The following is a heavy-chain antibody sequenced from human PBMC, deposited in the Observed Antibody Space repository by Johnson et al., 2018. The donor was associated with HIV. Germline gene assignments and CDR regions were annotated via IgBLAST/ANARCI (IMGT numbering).Heavy chain of an antibody. CDR3: ARAVNSRAAICAFDI. CDR2: ISSSGSTI. D-gene: IGHD6-13*01. V-gene: IGHV3-11*04. J-gene: IGHJ3*02. CDR1: GFTFSDYY. Sequence: QVQLVESGGGLVKPGGSLRLSCAASGFTFSDYYMSWIRQAPGKGLAWVSYISSSGSTIYYADSVKGRFTISMDNAKNTLYLQMNSLRAEDTAVYYCARAVNSRAAICAFDIWGQGTMVTVSS.